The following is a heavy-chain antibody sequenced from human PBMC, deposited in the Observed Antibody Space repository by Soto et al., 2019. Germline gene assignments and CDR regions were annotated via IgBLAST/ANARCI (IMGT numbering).Heavy chain of an antibody. Sequence: QVQLQESGPGLVKPSQTLSLTCTVSGGSISNNNYFWSWIRQHPGKGLEWIGYIHYRGSAYYNPSLSGQVTILVDTTKNQFSMKLSSVTAADTAMYYCAREVNVPADADAFDIWGQGTMVTVSS. J-gene: IGHJ3*02. CDR1: GGSISNNNYF. CDR2: IHYRGSA. D-gene: IGHD2-2*01. V-gene: IGHV4-31*01. CDR3: AREVNVPADADAFDI.